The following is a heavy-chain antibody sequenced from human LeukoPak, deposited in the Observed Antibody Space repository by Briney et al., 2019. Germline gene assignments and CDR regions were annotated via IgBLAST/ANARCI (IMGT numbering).Heavy chain of an antibody. CDR2: MYTSGST. CDR3: ARGVWFGSAFDI. V-gene: IGHV4-61*02. D-gene: IGHD3-10*01. Sequence: SETLSLTCTVSGGSISGSNYCWNWIRQPAGKRLEWIGRMYTSGSTNYNPSLKSRVTISVDTSKNQFSLKLSFVTAADTAVYYCARGVWFGSAFDIWGQGTMVTVSS. CDR1: GGSISGSNYC. J-gene: IGHJ3*02.